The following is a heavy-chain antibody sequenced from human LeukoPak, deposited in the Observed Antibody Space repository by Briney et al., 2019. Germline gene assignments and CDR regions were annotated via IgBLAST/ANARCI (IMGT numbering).Heavy chain of an antibody. J-gene: IGHJ6*02. Sequence: SETLSLTCTVSGGSISSSSYYWGWIRQPPGKGLEWIGSIYYSGSTYYNPSLKSRVIISVDTSKNQFSLKLSSVTAADTAVYYCVRGRGGARSNGMDVWGQGTTVTVSS. V-gene: IGHV4-39*07. D-gene: IGHD3-16*01. CDR1: GGSISSSSYY. CDR3: VRGRGGARSNGMDV. CDR2: IYYSGST.